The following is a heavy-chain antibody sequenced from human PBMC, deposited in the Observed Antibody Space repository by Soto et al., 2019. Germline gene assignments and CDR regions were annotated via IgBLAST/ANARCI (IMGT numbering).Heavy chain of an antibody. J-gene: IGHJ4*01. CDR3: ARVRGSGSYAAYYCDS. D-gene: IGHD3-10*01. V-gene: IGHV4-31*03. CDR2: IHYSGST. CDR1: GGSISNGGYY. Sequence: PSETLSLTCTVSGGSISNGGYYWNWVRQHPGKGLEWIGYIHYSGSTWYNPSLESRVTISVDTSKDQFSLKLRSVTAADTAVYYCARVRGSGSYAAYYCDSWGQGTLVTVS.